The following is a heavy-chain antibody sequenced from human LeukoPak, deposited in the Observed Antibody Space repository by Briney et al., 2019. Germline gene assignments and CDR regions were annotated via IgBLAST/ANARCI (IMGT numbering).Heavy chain of an antibody. CDR3: ARDGVWAVAGLTYFDY. CDR1: GYTFTSYG. J-gene: IGHJ4*02. V-gene: IGHV1-18*01. CDR2: ISAYNGNT. D-gene: IGHD6-19*01. Sequence: ASVKVSCKASGYTFTSYGISWVRQAPGQGLERMGWISAYNGNTNYAQKLQGRVTMTTDTSTSTAYMELRSLRSDDTAVYYCARDGVWAVAGLTYFDYWGQGTLVTVSS.